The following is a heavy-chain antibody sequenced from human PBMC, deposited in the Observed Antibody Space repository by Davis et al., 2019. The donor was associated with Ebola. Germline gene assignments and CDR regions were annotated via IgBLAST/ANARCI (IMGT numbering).Heavy chain of an antibody. CDR2: INPSGGST. CDR1: GYTFTSYY. Sequence: GESLKISCKGSGYTFTSYYMHWVRQAPGQGLEWMGIINPSGGSTSYAQKFQGRVTMTRDTSTSTVYMELSSLRSEDTAVYYCARDTGYCSGGSCYSSAFDIWGQGTMVTVSS. CDR3: ARDTGYCSGGSCYSSAFDI. D-gene: IGHD2-15*01. V-gene: IGHV1-46*01. J-gene: IGHJ3*02.